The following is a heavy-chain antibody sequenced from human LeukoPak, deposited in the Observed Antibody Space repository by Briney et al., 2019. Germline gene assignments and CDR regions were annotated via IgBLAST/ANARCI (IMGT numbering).Heavy chain of an antibody. V-gene: IGHV3-23*01. CDR3: AKVGRSMIVVVDAFDI. CDR1: GFTFSSYA. CDR2: ISGSGGST. D-gene: IGHD3-22*01. Sequence: QPGGSLRLSCAASGFTFSSYAMSWVRQAPGKGLEWVSAISGSGGSTYYADSVKGRFTISRDNSENTLYLQMNSLRAEDTAVYYCAKVGRSMIVVVDAFDIWGQGTMVTVSS. J-gene: IGHJ3*02.